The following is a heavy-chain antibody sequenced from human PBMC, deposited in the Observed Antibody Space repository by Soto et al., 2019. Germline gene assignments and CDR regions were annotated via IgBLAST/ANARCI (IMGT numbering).Heavy chain of an antibody. CDR2: IKQDGSEK. V-gene: IGHV3-7*01. CDR1: GFTFSSYW. CDR3: ARDGREMWFDP. Sequence: VSLRLSCAASGFTFSSYWMSWVRQAPGKGLEWVANIKQDGSEKYYVDSVKGRFTISRDNAKNSLYLQMNSLRAEDTAVYYCARDGREMWFDPWGQGTLVTVSS. J-gene: IGHJ5*02.